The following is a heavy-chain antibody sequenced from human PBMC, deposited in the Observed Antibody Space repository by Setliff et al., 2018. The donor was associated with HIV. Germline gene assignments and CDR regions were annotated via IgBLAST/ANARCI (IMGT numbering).Heavy chain of an antibody. CDR2: INHSGST. J-gene: IGHJ4*02. Sequence: PSETLSLTCAVYGGSFSGYYWSWIRQPPGKGLEWIGEINHSGSTNYNPSLKSRVTISVDTSKNQFSLKLSSVTAADTAVYYCARVVGTRAVDYWGQGTLGTVSS. CDR3: ARVVGTRAVDY. CDR1: GGSFSGYY. V-gene: IGHV4-34*01. D-gene: IGHD2-21*02.